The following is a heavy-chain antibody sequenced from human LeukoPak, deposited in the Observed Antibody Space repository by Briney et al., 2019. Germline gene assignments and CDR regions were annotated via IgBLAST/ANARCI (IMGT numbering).Heavy chain of an antibody. J-gene: IGHJ4*02. Sequence: SETLSLTCTVSGGSISSYYWSWIRQPPGKGLEWMGYIYYSGSTNYNPSLKSRVTISVDTSKNQFSLKLSSVTAADTAVYYCARSSYYDILTGYYNFDYWGQGTLVTVSS. CDR1: GGSISSYY. CDR3: ARSSYYDILTGYYNFDY. CDR2: IYYSGST. V-gene: IGHV4-59*01. D-gene: IGHD3-9*01.